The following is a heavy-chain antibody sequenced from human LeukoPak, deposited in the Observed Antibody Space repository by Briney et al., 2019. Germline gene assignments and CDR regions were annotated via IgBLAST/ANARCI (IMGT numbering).Heavy chain of an antibody. CDR3: ARRGYSSGWYWFDP. V-gene: IGHV6-1*01. D-gene: IGHD6-19*01. CDR2: TYYKSAWYN. J-gene: IGHJ5*02. CDR1: GDSVSRDSIA. Sequence: SQTLSLTCAISGDSVSRDSIAWNWIRQSPSRGLEWLGRTYYKSAWYNDYAVSVKGRIIINPDTSKNQFSLKLSSVTAADTAVYYCARRGYSSGWYWFDPWGQGTLVTVSS.